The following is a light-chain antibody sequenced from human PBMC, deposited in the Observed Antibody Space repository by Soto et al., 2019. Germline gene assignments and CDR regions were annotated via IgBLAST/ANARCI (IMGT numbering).Light chain of an antibody. CDR1: SSDVGAYNY. Sequence: QSALTQPASVSGPPGQSITISCTGTSSDVGAYNYVSWYQHHPGKAPRLVIYDVTNRPSGISDRFSGSKSGNTASLTISGLLAEDYADYYCTSYTSISTYVFGTGTKLTVL. J-gene: IGLJ1*01. CDR3: TSYTSISTYV. V-gene: IGLV2-14*01. CDR2: DVT.